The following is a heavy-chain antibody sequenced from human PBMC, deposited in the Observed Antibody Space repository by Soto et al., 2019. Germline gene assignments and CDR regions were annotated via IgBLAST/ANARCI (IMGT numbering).Heavy chain of an antibody. CDR3: AKDSDSSVYYYAYFDY. V-gene: IGHV3-9*01. Sequence: GGSLRLSCAASGFTFDDYAMHWVRQAPGKGLEWVSGISWNSGSIGYADSVKGRFTISRDNAKNSLYLQMNSLRAEDTALYYCAKDSDSSVYYYAYFDYWGQGTLVTVSS. CDR2: ISWNSGSI. D-gene: IGHD3-22*01. CDR1: GFTFDDYA. J-gene: IGHJ4*02.